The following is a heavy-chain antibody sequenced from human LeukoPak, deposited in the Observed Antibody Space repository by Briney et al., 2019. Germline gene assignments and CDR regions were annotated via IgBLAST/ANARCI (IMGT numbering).Heavy chain of an antibody. V-gene: IGHV5-51*01. D-gene: IGHD6-6*01. CDR2: IYPGDSDT. J-gene: IGHJ6*02. CDR1: GYSFTSYW. CDR3: ARRGEYVAAQGVYYYYGMDV. Sequence: GESLKISCKGSGYSFTSYWIGWVRQMPGKGLEWMGIIYPGDSDTRYSPSFQGQVTIPADKSISTAYLQWSSLKASDTAMYYCARRGEYVAAQGVYYYYGMDVWGQGTTVTVSS.